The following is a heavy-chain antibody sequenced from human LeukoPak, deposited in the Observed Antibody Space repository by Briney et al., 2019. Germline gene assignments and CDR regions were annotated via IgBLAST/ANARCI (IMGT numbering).Heavy chain of an antibody. CDR1: GGSFSGYY. D-gene: IGHD3-10*01. J-gene: IGHJ4*02. V-gene: IGHV4-34*01. CDR3: ARGLRALLWFGGTLTFDY. Sequence: SETLSLTCAVYGGSFSGYYWSWIRQPPGKGLEWIGKINHSGSTNYSPSLKSRVTISVDTSKNQFSLKLSSVTAADTAAYYCARGLRALLWFGGTLTFDYWGQGTLVTVSS. CDR2: INHSGST.